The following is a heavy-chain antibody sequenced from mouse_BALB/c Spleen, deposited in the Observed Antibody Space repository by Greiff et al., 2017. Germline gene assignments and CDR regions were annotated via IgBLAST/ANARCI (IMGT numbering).Heavy chain of an antibody. V-gene: IGHV5-6-2*01. D-gene: IGHD2-2*01. J-gene: IGHJ1*01. CDR3: ARQGGLWYFDV. Sequence: EVMLVESGGGLVKLGGSLKLSCAASGFTFSSYYMSWVRQTPEKRLELVAAINSNGGSTYYPDTVKGRFTISRDNAKNTLYLQMSSLKSEDTALYYCARQGGLWYFDVWGAGTTVTVSS. CDR1: GFTFSSYY. CDR2: INSNGGST.